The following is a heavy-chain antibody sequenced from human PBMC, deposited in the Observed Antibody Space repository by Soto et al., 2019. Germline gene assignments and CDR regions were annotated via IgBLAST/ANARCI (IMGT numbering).Heavy chain of an antibody. V-gene: IGHV4-4*02. CDR2: LYHSGST. Sequence: SESLSLTCAVSGGSISSSNCWSWVRQPPGMGLEWIGELYHSGSTNYNPSLKSRVTISVDKSKNHCSLKLSSVTPAYTAVYYCSMSSSLVFDYWGQGTLVTVSS. CDR1: GGSISSSNC. J-gene: IGHJ4*02. D-gene: IGHD6-13*01. CDR3: SMSSSLVFDY.